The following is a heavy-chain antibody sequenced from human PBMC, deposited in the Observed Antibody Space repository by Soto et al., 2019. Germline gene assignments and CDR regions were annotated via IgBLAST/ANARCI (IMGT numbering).Heavy chain of an antibody. CDR1: GYTFTGYY. J-gene: IGHJ3*02. Sequence: QVQLVQSGAEVKKPGASVKVSCKASGYTFTGYYMHWVRQAPGQGLEWMGWINPNSGSTNYAQKFQGWVTMTRDTCISTAYMELSRLRSDDTAVYYCARADYPGAFDIWGQGTMVTVSS. CDR2: INPNSGST. CDR3: ARADYPGAFDI. V-gene: IGHV1-2*04. D-gene: IGHD4-17*01.